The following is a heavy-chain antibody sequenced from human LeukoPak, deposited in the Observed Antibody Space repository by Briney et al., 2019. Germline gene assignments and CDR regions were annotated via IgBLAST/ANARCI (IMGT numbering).Heavy chain of an antibody. J-gene: IGHJ6*02. Sequence: SETLSLTCTVSGGSISSYYWSWIRQPPGKGLEWIGYIYYSGSTNYNPSLKSRVTISVDTSKNQFSLRVTSVTAADTAVYYCARTGYGRDYYGMDVWGQGTTVTVSS. D-gene: IGHD1-26*01. CDR1: GGSISSYY. V-gene: IGHV4-59*01. CDR2: IYYSGST. CDR3: ARTGYGRDYYGMDV.